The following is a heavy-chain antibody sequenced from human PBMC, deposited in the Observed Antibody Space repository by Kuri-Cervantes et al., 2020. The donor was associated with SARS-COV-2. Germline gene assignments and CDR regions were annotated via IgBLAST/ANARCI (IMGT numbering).Heavy chain of an antibody. V-gene: IGHV4-39*01. J-gene: IGHJ3*02. CDR2: IYYSGST. D-gene: IGHD3-22*01. Sequence: LETLSLTCPVPGGSISSSSYYWGWILEPPWKGLEWIGSIYYSGSTYYNPSLKSRVTISVDTSKNQFTLELKPGTAADTAVYYCARSRAMIVAQGAAFDIWGQGTMVTDSS. CDR1: GGSISSSSYY. CDR3: ARSRAMIVAQGAAFDI.